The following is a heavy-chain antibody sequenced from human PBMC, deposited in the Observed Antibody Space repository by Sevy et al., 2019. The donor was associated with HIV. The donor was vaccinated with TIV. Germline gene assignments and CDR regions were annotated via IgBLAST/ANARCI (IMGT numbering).Heavy chain of an antibody. D-gene: IGHD2-2*02. CDR2: IVVGSGNT. CDR1: GFTFTSSA. V-gene: IGHV1-58*01. CDR3: AAAQSAIGYYYYGMDV. J-gene: IGHJ6*02. Sequence: ASVKVSCKASGFTFTSSAVQWVRQARGQRLEWIGWIVVGSGNTNYAQKFQERVTITRDMSTSTAYMELSSLRSEDTAVYYCAAAQSAIGYYYYGMDVWGQGTTVTVSS.